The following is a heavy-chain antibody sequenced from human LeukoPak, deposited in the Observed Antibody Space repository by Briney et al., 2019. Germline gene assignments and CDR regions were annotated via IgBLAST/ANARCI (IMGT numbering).Heavy chain of an antibody. CDR1: GVPFSNYY. CDR3: TRAVAGHPD. Sequence: SETLSLTCAVSGVPFSNYYWSWVRQSPEEGLEWIGEINHSGYTNYNPSLKSRVTISIDTSKNQFSLMLTSVTAADSGVYFCTRAVAGHPDWGQGTLVTVSS. CDR2: INHSGYT. V-gene: IGHV4-34*01. D-gene: IGHD6-19*01. J-gene: IGHJ4*02.